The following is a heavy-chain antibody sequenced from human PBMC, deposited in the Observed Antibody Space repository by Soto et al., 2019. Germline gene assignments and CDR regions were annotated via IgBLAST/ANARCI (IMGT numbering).Heavy chain of an antibody. CDR2: IYYSGST. J-gene: IGHJ6*02. Sequence: KASETLSLTCTVSGGSISSYYWSWIRQPPGKGLEWIGYIYYSGSTNYNPSLKSRVTISVDTSKNQFSLKLSSVTAADTAVYYCARGSSYGMDVWGQGTTVTVSS. CDR1: GGSISSYY. V-gene: IGHV4-59*01. D-gene: IGHD3-10*01. CDR3: ARGSSYGMDV.